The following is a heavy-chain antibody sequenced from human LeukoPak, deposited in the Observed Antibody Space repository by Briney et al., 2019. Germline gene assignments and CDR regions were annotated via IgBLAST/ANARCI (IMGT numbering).Heavy chain of an antibody. CDR3: ARLYCSSTSCFGAFDI. D-gene: IGHD2-2*01. V-gene: IGHV4-4*09. Sequence: SETLSLTCTVSGGSISSYYWSWIRQPPGKGLEWIGYIYTSGSTNYNPSLKSRATISVDTSKNQFSLKLSSVTAADTAVYYCARLYCSSTSCFGAFDIWGQGTMVTVSS. J-gene: IGHJ3*02. CDR1: GGSISSYY. CDR2: IYTSGST.